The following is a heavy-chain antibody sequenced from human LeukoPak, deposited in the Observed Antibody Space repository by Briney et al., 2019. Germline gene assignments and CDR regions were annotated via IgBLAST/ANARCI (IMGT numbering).Heavy chain of an antibody. D-gene: IGHD3-22*01. V-gene: IGHV5-51*01. J-gene: IGHJ4*02. Sequence: GESLEISCKGSGYSFTSYWIGWVRQMPGKGLEWMGIIYPGDSDTRYSPSFQGQVTISADKSISTAYLQWSSLKASDTAMYYCARLDYYDSSGPSYFDYWGQGTLVTVSS. CDR2: IYPGDSDT. CDR3: ARLDYYDSSGPSYFDY. CDR1: GYSFTSYW.